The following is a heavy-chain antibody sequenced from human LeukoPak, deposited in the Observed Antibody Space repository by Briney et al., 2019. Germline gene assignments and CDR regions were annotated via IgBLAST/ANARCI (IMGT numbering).Heavy chain of an antibody. CDR1: GYTFTSYG. Sequence: ASVKVSCKASGYTFTSYGISWVRQAPGQGLEWMGWISAYNGNTNYAQKLQGRVTMTTDTSTSTAYMELRSLRSDDPAVYYCARDLKAYYYDSSGPRGYWGQGTLVTVSS. CDR2: ISAYNGNT. V-gene: IGHV1-18*01. J-gene: IGHJ4*02. D-gene: IGHD3-22*01. CDR3: ARDLKAYYYDSSGPRGY.